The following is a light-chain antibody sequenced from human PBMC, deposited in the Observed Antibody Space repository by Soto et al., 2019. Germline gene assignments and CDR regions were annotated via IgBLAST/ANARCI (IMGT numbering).Light chain of an antibody. CDR1: QTLYNN. CDR3: QQRSSWWT. V-gene: IGKV3-15*01. Sequence: EIVMTQSPATLSVSPGERATLSCRASQTLYNNLAWYQQKLGQAPRLLIYGASARATDIPARFSGSGSGTEFTLTISGLEPEDFAVYYCQQRSSWWTFGQGTKVEIK. CDR2: GAS. J-gene: IGKJ1*01.